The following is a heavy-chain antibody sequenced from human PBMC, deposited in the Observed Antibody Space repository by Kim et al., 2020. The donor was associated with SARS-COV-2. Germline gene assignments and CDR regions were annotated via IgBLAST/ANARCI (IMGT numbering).Heavy chain of an antibody. CDR2: INHSGST. J-gene: IGHJ4*02. CDR3: ARGIGGSSGHY. V-gene: IGHV4-34*01. CDR1: GGSFSGFY. D-gene: IGHD1-26*01. Sequence: SETLSLTCAVYGGSFSGFYWSWIRQPPGKGLEWIGEINHSGSTNYNPSLKSRVNISVDTSKNQFSLKLSSVTAADTTMYYCARGIGGSSGHYWGQGTLVT.